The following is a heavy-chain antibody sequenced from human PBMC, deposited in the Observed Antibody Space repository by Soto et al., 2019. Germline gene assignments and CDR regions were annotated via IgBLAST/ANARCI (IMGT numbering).Heavy chain of an antibody. CDR3: ARNSRPRIAARHDAFDI. D-gene: IGHD6-6*01. CDR1: GYTFTSYG. J-gene: IGHJ3*02. CDR2: ISAYNGNT. V-gene: IGHV1-18*01. Sequence: ASVKVSCKASGYTFTSYGISWVRQAPGQGLERMGWISAYNGNTNYAQKLQGRVTMTTDTSTSTAYMELRSLRSDDTAVYYCARNSRPRIAARHDAFDIWGQGTMVTVSS.